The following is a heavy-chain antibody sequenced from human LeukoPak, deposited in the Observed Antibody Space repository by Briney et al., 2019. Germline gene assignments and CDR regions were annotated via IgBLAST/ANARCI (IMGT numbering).Heavy chain of an antibody. CDR1: GFTFSDYV. Sequence: GGSLRLSCAASGFTFSDYVMSWIRQAPGKGLEWVSYITPGGDITYYADSVKGRFTVSRDNAKSSLYLQMNSLRAGDTAIYYCARRPGLERYYFDYWGQGTLVTVSS. J-gene: IGHJ4*02. D-gene: IGHD1-1*01. CDR3: ARRPGLERYYFDY. V-gene: IGHV3-11*01. CDR2: ITPGGDIT.